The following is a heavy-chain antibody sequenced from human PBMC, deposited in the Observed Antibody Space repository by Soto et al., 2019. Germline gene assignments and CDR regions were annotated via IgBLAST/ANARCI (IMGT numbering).Heavy chain of an antibody. Sequence: SETLSLTCTVSGGSISSSSWGWIRQPPGKGLEWIANFYYSGSPYYNPSLKSRVTIFADASKNQFSLKVGSVTAADTAVYYCARQRSGYNYGPDSWGQGALVTVSS. CDR2: FYYSGSP. J-gene: IGHJ4*02. CDR1: GGSISSSS. CDR3: ARQRSGYNYGPDS. D-gene: IGHD5-18*01. V-gene: IGHV4-39*01.